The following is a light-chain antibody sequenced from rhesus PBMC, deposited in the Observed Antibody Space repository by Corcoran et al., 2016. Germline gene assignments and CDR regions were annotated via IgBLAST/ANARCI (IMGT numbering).Light chain of an antibody. V-gene: IGKV3-42*02. J-gene: IGKJ4*01. CDR3: QKYNDWPLT. Sequence: ETVMMQSPATRSLSPGERATLSCRASQSVGSTLAWYQQKPGQAPRLLMYYASSRATGIPDRFSGSGSGTGFTLPLSSLRPDEVGFCYCQKYNDWPLTFGGGTKVDVK. CDR1: QSVGST. CDR2: YAS.